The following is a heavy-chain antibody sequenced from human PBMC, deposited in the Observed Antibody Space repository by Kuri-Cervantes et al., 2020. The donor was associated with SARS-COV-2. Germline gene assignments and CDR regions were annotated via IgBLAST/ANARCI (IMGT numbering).Heavy chain of an antibody. CDR3: ARDGIAVAGSFD. J-gene: IGHJ4*02. D-gene: IGHD6-19*01. CDR2: INPNSGGT. Sequence: ASVKVSCKASGYTFTGYYMHWVRQAPGQGLEWMGWINPNSGGTNYAQKVQGRVTMTRDTSISTAYMELSRLRSDDTAVYYCARDGIAVAGSFDWGQGTLVTVSS. V-gene: IGHV1-2*02. CDR1: GYTFTGYY.